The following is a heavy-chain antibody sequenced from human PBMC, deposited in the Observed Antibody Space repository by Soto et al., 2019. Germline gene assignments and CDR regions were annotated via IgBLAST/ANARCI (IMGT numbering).Heavy chain of an antibody. J-gene: IGHJ4*02. CDR3: ASYGATTAFDY. V-gene: IGHV1-18*01. CDR2: ISAYTGNT. CDR1: CYTFTSYG. D-gene: IGHD1-26*01. Sequence: QVQLVQSGAEVKKPGASVKVSCKASCYTFTSYGISWGRQAPGQGLEWMGWISAYTGNTYYAQKLQGRVTMTTDTSTITAYMELRSLRYDDTAVYYCASYGATTAFDYWGQGTLVTVSS.